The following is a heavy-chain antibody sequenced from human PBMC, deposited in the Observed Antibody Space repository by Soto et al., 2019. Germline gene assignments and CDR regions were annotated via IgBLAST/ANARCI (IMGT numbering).Heavy chain of an antibody. CDR1: GYTFTNYA. J-gene: IGHJ4*02. D-gene: IGHD3-10*01. V-gene: IGHV1-3*01. Sequence: QVQLVQSGAEVKKSGASVKVSCKASGYTFTNYAMHWVRQAPGQRLEWMGWINAAIGNTKYSQKFQGSVTITRDTSANTAYMELSSLRSEDTAVYYCARRNVYGSGSYSFDYWGQGTLVTVSS. CDR3: ARRNVYGSGSYSFDY. CDR2: INAAIGNT.